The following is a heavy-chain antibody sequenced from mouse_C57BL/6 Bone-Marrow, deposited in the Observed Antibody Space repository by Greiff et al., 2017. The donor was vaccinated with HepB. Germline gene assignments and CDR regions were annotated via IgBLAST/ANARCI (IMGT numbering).Heavy chain of an antibody. Sequence: EVKLMESGPELVKPGASVKIPCKASGYTFTDYNMDWVKQSHGKSLEWIGDINPNNGGTIYNQKFKGKATLTVDKSSSTAYMELRSLTSEDTAVYYCARKGYDYDFSFDYWGQGTTLTVSS. J-gene: IGHJ2*01. D-gene: IGHD2-4*01. CDR2: INPNNGGT. V-gene: IGHV1-18*01. CDR3: ARKGYDYDFSFDY. CDR1: GYTFTDYN.